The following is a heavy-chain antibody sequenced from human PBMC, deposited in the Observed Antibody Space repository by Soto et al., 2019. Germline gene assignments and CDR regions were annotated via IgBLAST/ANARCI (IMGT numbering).Heavy chain of an antibody. CDR1: GFTFSNYA. CDR2: ISGGGGST. Sequence: EVQLLESGGGLVQPGGSLRLSCAASGFTFSNYAVTWVRQAPGKGLGWVSTISGGGGSTYYADSVKGRFTISRDNSKNTLYLQMNSLRAEDTAVYYCAKDQGSSWYEIDYWGQGTLVTVSS. V-gene: IGHV3-23*01. CDR3: AKDQGSSWYEIDY. D-gene: IGHD6-13*01. J-gene: IGHJ4*02.